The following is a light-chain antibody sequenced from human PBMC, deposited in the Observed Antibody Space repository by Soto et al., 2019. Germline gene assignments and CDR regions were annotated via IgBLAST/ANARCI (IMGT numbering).Light chain of an antibody. J-gene: IGLJ3*02. CDR2: DNN. CDR1: SSNIGNNS. Sequence: QSVLTQPPSVSAAPGQKVTISCSGSSSNIGNNSVSWYQHLPGTAPKFLIYDNNERPSGIPDRFSASKSGTSATLGITGLQTGDEADYYCVTWDSGLSAVLFGGGIKLTVL. V-gene: IGLV1-51*01. CDR3: VTWDSGLSAVL.